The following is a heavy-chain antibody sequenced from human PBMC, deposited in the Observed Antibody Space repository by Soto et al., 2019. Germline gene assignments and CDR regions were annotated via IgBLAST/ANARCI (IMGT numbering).Heavy chain of an antibody. D-gene: IGHD4-17*01. Sequence: GGSLRLSCAASGFTFSSYGMHWVRQAPGKGLEWVAVISYDGSNKYYADSVKGRFTISRDNSKNTLYLQMNSLRAEDTAVYYCAKFSRRYRTVTTTPDFDYWGQGTLVTSPQ. CDR1: GFTFSSYG. CDR3: AKFSRRYRTVTTTPDFDY. CDR2: ISYDGSNK. J-gene: IGHJ4*02. V-gene: IGHV3-30*18.